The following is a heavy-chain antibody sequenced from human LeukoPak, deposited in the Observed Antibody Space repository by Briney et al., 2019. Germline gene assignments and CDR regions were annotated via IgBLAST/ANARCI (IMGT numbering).Heavy chain of an antibody. J-gene: IGHJ4*02. V-gene: IGHV4-59*08. CDR1: GGSISSYY. CDR3: ARSPTKFYFDC. CDR2: IYYSGST. Sequence: SETLSLTCTVSGGSISSYYWSWIRQPPGKGLEWIGYIYYSGSTNYNPSLKSRVTISVDTSKNQFSLKLSSVTAADTAVYYCARSPTKFYFDCWGQGTLVTVSS.